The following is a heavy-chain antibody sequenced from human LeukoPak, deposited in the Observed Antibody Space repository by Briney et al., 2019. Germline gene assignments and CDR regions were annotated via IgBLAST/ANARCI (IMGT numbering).Heavy chain of an antibody. CDR1: GFTFNSDA. Sequence: GGSLRLSCVASGFTFNSDAMIWVRRAPGKGLGWVSAISGTGGSTYYADSVKGRFTVSRDNTKNTLFLQMNSLRAEDTALYYCAKRGYGSGTFWYYYGMDVWGQGTTVTVSS. CDR3: AKRGYGSGTFWYYYGMDV. V-gene: IGHV3-23*01. D-gene: IGHD3-10*01. J-gene: IGHJ6*02. CDR2: ISGTGGST.